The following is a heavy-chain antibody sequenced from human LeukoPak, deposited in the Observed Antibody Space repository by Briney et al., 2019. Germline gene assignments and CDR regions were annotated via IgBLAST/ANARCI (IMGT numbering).Heavy chain of an antibody. CDR1: GFSFSHYS. D-gene: IGHD2-21*01. J-gene: IGHJ4*02. CDR3: ARDLKEGVPPAVVSRYFDY. V-gene: IGHV3-48*01. Sequence: GGSLRLSCAVSGFSFSHYSMNWVRQAPGKGREGVADISGISSLLPYAASVHARFTISRDNAKNSLFLQMNGLRGDDTAVYYCARDLKEGVPPAVVSRYFDYWGQGILVTVSS. CDR2: ISGISSLL.